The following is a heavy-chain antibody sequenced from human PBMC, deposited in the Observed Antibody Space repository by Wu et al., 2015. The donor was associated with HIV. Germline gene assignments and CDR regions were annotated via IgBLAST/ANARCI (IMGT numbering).Heavy chain of an antibody. CDR1: GFTFNNYI. CDR3: ARRRLVGATSWFDP. J-gene: IGHJ5*02. CDR2: IIPQNGDT. D-gene: IGHD1-26*01. Sequence: QVQLAQLGVEVRKPGASVKVSCKASGFTFNNYIIVWVRQAPGQGLEWMGWIIPQNGDTDLAPNVQNRVSMTTDASTNLAYMELRSLRSDDTAVYYCARRRLVGATSWFDPWGQGTLVTVSS. V-gene: IGHV1-18*01.